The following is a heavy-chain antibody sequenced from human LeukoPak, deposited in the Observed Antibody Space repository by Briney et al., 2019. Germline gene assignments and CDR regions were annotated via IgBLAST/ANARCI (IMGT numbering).Heavy chain of an antibody. V-gene: IGHV3-66*01. CDR2: IYSGGST. J-gene: IGHJ3*02. D-gene: IGHD3-22*01. Sequence: PGGSLRLSCAASGFTVSSNYMSWVRQAPGKGLEWVSVIYSGGSTYYADSVKGRFTISRDNSKNTLYLQMNSLRAEDTAVYYCARDSYYYDSSDAFDIWGQGTKVTVSS. CDR3: ARDSYYYDSSDAFDI. CDR1: GFTVSSNY.